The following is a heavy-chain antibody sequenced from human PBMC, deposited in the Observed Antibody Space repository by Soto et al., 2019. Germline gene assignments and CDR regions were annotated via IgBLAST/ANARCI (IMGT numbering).Heavy chain of an antibody. Sequence: SETLSLTCTVSGGSLSSGAYYWSWIREHTGKGLEWIGYIYYSGSTYYNPSLKSRVTISVDTSKNQFSLKLSSVTAADTAVYYCASGYYDSSGYYSFDYWGQGTLVTVSS. D-gene: IGHD3-22*01. V-gene: IGHV4-31*03. CDR1: GGSLSSGAYY. CDR3: ASGYYDSSGYYSFDY. CDR2: IYYSGST. J-gene: IGHJ4*02.